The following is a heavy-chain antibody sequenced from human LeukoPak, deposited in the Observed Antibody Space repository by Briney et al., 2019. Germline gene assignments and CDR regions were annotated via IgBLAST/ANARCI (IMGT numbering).Heavy chain of an antibody. D-gene: IGHD2-2*01. V-gene: IGHV1-18*04. J-gene: IGHJ6*03. CDR2: ISAYNGNT. Sequence: ASVKVSCKASGYTFTGYYMHLVRQAPGQGLEWMGWISAYNGNTNYAQKLQGRVTMTTDTSTSTAYMELRSLRSDDTAVYYCARHVYCRSTSCSYYYYYMDVWGKGTTVTVSS. CDR1: GYTFTGYY. CDR3: ARHVYCRSTSCSYYYYYMDV.